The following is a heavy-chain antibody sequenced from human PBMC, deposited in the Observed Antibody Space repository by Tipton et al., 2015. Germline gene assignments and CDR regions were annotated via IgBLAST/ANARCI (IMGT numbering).Heavy chain of an antibody. CDR3: VKDGYYYDSGGYSPLDY. J-gene: IGHJ4*02. V-gene: IGHV3-30*18. CDR2: IPYDGSNK. CDR1: GFTFSRYW. Sequence: SLRLSCAASGFTFSRYWMSWVRQAAGKGLEWVAVIPYDGSNKYYADSVKGRFTISRDNSKNTLYLQMSSLRAEDTAVYYCVKDGYYYDSGGYSPLDYWGQGTLVTVSS. D-gene: IGHD3-22*01.